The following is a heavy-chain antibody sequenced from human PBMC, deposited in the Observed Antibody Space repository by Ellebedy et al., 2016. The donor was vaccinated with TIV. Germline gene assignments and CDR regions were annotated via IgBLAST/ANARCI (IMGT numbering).Heavy chain of an antibody. CDR1: GYIFIGHS. CDR3: VRGPGANGMDV. V-gene: IGHV1-2*06. J-gene: IGHJ6*01. CDR2: FHPDSGAT. Sequence: AASVKVSCKASGYIFIGHSIHWVRQAPGEGLELMRRFHPDSGATYFAPKFQGRVTLTRDTSNTTAYMEVSRLRSDDMAVYYCVRGPGANGMDVWGQGTAVTVSS.